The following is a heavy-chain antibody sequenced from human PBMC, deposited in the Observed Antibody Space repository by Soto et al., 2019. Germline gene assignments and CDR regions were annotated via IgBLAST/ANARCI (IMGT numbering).Heavy chain of an antibody. J-gene: IGHJ6*02. CDR1: GGSISSYY. CDR3: ARVTAAAGRNYGMDV. CDR2: IYYSGST. Sequence: QVQLQESGPGLVKPSETLSLTCTVSGGSISSYYWSWIRQPPGKGLEWIGYIYYSGSTNYNPSLQSRVTISVDTSKNQFSLKLSSVTAADTAVYYCARVTAAAGRNYGMDVWGQGTTVTVSS. V-gene: IGHV4-59*01. D-gene: IGHD6-13*01.